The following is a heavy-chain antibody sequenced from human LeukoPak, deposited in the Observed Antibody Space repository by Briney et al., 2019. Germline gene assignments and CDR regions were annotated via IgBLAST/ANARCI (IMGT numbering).Heavy chain of an antibody. CDR2: ISYSGST. V-gene: IGHV4-30-4*08. D-gene: IGHD2-2*01. J-gene: IGHJ4*02. CDR3: VRVRTGTSCYDY. Sequence: PSQPLSLTCTVSGGSVSSADSHWSWIRQPPGKGLEWIGYISYSGSTSYNPSLRSRVIISLDRSQNQFSLKLNSVTAADTAVYYGVRVRTGTSCYDYWGQGPLVTVSS. CDR1: GGSVSSADSH.